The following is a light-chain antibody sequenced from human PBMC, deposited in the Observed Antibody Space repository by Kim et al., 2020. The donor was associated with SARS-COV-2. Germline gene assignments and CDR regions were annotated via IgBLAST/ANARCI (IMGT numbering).Light chain of an antibody. CDR2: DTS. Sequence: ETVLTQSPATLSLSPGERATLSCRASQSVDNYLAWYQQKPGQAPRLLIYDTSNRATGIPARFSGSGSGTDFTLTISSLEPEDFAVYYCQQRKSWPLTFGGGTKVDIK. CDR3: QQRKSWPLT. J-gene: IGKJ4*01. V-gene: IGKV3-11*01. CDR1: QSVDNY.